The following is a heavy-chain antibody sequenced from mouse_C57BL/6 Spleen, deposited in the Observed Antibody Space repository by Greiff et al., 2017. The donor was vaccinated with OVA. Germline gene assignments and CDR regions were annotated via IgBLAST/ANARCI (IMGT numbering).Heavy chain of an antibody. CDR1: GYSITSGYY. D-gene: IGHD2-5*01. J-gene: IGHJ3*01. V-gene: IGHV3-6*01. CDR3: ARDLYYSNYLFAY. Sequence: ESGPGLVKPSQSLSLTCSVTGYSITSGYYWNWIRQFPGNKLEWMGYISYDGSNNYNPSLKNRISITRDTSTNQFFLKLNSVTTEDTATYYCARDLYYSNYLFAYWGQGTLVTVSA. CDR2: ISYDGSN.